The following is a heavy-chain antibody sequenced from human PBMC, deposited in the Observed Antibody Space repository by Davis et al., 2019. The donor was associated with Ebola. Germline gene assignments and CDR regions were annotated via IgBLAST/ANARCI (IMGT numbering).Heavy chain of an antibody. V-gene: IGHV1-18*01. CDR2: ISAYNGNT. J-gene: IGHJ5*02. CDR3: SRAVTMLLPSGWFDP. Sequence: AASVKVSCKASGYTFTRYGISWVRQAPGHGLEWMGWISAYNGNTNYAQNLQGRVTMTTDTSTSTAYMEVRSLRYDDTAVYYCSRAVTMLLPSGWFDPWGQGTLVTVSS. D-gene: IGHD3-10*01. CDR1: GYTFTRYG.